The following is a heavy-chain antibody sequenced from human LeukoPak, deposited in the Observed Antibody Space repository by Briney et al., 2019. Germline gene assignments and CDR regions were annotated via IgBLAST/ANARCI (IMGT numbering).Heavy chain of an antibody. CDR2: INHSGST. CDR1: GGSISSGDYY. Sequence: SETLSLTCTVSGGSISSGDYYWSWIRQPPGKGLEWIGEINHSGSTNYNPSLKSRVTISVDTSKNQFSLKLSSVTAADTAVYYCARVRYNWNYNWFDPWGQGTLVTVSS. D-gene: IGHD1-7*01. CDR3: ARVRYNWNYNWFDP. J-gene: IGHJ5*02. V-gene: IGHV4-39*07.